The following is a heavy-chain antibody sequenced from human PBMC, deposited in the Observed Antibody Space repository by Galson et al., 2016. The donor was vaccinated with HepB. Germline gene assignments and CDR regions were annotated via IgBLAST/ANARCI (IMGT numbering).Heavy chain of an antibody. V-gene: IGHV6-1*01. CDR2: TYYRSKWYY. J-gene: IGHJ4*02. D-gene: IGHD1-1*01. CDR3: ARDLGGAYGTGRSLDY. Sequence: CAISGDSVSSNSAAWNWIRQSPSRGLEWLGRTYYRSKWYYDYAVPVKSRITINPETSKNQFSLHLNSVTPEDTAVYYCARDLGGAYGTGRSLDYWGQGTLVTDSS. CDR1: GDSVSSNSAA.